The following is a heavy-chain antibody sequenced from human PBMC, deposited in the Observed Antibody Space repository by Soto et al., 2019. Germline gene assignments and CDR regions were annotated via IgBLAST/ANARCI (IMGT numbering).Heavy chain of an antibody. CDR3: ARSSTVTTYYYYYYMDV. J-gene: IGHJ6*03. Sequence: ASVKVSCKASGYTFTGYYMHWVRQAPGQGLEWMGWINPNSGGTNYAQKFQGWVTMTRDTSISTAYMELSRLRSDDTAVYYCARSSTVTTYYYYYYMDVWGKGTTVTVSS. V-gene: IGHV1-2*04. CDR2: INPNSGGT. D-gene: IGHD4-17*01. CDR1: GYTFTGYY.